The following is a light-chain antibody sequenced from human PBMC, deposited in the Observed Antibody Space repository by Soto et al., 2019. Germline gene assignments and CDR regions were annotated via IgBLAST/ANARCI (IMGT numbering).Light chain of an antibody. CDR1: SSDVGGYNY. CDR2: DVS. J-gene: IGLJ1*01. Sequence: QSALTQPASLSGSTGQSITISCTGTSSDVGGYNYVSWYQQHPGKAPKLMIYDVSNRPSGVSNRFSGSKSGNTASLTISGLQAEDEADYYCSSYTSSSTHFFGTGTKVTVL. CDR3: SSYTSSSTHF. V-gene: IGLV2-14*01.